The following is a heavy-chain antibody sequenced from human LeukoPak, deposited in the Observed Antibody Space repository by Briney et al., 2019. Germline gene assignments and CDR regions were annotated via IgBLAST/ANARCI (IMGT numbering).Heavy chain of an antibody. CDR2: TSSSDAGT. D-gene: IGHD6-13*01. V-gene: IGHV3-21*01. CDR1: GFTLSTYA. Sequence: GGSLRLSCAASGFTLSTYAMSWVRQTPGKGLEWVAATSSSDAGTYHADSVKGRFTISRDNAENSLYLQMNSLRAEDTAVYYCARAAIAAARIYYYMDVWGKGTTVTVSS. CDR3: ARAAIAAARIYYYMDV. J-gene: IGHJ6*03.